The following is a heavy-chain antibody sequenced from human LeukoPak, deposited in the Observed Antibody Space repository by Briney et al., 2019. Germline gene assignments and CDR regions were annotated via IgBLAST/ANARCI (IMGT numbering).Heavy chain of an antibody. D-gene: IGHD1-26*01. CDR1: GFTFSTYG. V-gene: IGHV3-33*06. CDR3: AKDYGWNGIVGAATGFDF. Sequence: PGRSLRLSCVASGFTFSTYGMHGVRHAPDKGLEWVALIWYDGSKKDYADSVKGRFTISRDNSKNTLYLEMNSLRAEDTAVYYCAKDYGWNGIVGAATGFDFWGQGTLVAVSS. CDR2: IWYDGSKK. J-gene: IGHJ4*02.